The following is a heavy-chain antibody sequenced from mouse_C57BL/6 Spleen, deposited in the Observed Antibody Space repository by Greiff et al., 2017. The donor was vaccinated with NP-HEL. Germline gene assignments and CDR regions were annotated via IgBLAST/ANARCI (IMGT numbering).Heavy chain of an antibody. D-gene: IGHD1-1*01. CDR1: GFTFSDYG. V-gene: IGHV5-17*01. CDR3: ARALYYYGSSYVWYFDV. Sequence: EVKLVESGGGLVKPGGSLKLSCAASGFTFSDYGMHWVRQAPEKGLEWVAYISSGSSTIYYADTVKGRFTISRDNAKNTLFLQMTSLRSEDTAMYYCARALYYYGSSYVWYFDVWGTGTTVTVSS. J-gene: IGHJ1*03. CDR2: ISSGSSTI.